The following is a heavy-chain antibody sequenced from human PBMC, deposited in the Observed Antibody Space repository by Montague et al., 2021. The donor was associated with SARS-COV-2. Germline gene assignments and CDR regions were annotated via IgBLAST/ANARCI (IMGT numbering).Heavy chain of an antibody. V-gene: IGHV4-59*12. CDR3: ARIPMAGTFDA. D-gene: IGHD6-19*01. CDR2: IYYTGGT. Sequence: SETLSLTYTVSGGSISPYYWNWIRQPPGKGLEWIGYIYYTGGTKYNPSLKSRVSMSVDTSKNQFSLRLTSVSAADTAVYYCARIPMAGTFDAWGQGALVTVSS. J-gene: IGHJ4*02. CDR1: GGSISPYY.